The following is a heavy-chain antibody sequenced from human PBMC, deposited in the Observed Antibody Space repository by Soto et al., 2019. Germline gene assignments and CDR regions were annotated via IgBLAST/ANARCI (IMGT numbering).Heavy chain of an antibody. Sequence: QVQLQQWGAGLPKPSETLSLTCAVYGAPFSGYYWTWIRQPPGKGLEWIGEINHTGSTKYNPSLKSRVTIALYTSKNQFSLRLRSVTAADTAVYHCARGREIFGAVTPFEYWGQGTQVAVSS. V-gene: IGHV4-34*02. D-gene: IGHD3-3*01. CDR1: GAPFSGYY. J-gene: IGHJ4*02. CDR3: ARGREIFGAVTPFEY. CDR2: INHTGST.